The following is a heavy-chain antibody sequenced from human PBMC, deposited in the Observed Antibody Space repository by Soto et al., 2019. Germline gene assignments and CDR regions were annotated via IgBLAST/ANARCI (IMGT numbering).Heavy chain of an antibody. D-gene: IGHD3-22*01. CDR3: ARTGGWESASSGYYPGTFDY. J-gene: IGHJ4*02. CDR1: GGSISSGGYY. CDR2: IYYSGST. Sequence: SETLSLTCTVSGGSISSGGYYWSWIRQHPGKGLEWIGYIYYSGSTYYNPSLKSRVTISVDTSKNQFSLKLSSVTAADTAVYYCARTGGWESASSGYYPGTFDYWGQGTLVTVSS. V-gene: IGHV4-31*03.